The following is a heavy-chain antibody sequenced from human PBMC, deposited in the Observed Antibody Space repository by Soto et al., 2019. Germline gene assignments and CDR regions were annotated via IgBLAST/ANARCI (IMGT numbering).Heavy chain of an antibody. CDR1: GFTFSSYA. J-gene: IGHJ3*02. CDR3: ASGIRGSSSILDAFDI. CDR2: ISSNGGST. V-gene: IGHV3-64*01. D-gene: IGHD6-6*01. Sequence: GSLRLSCAASGFTFSSYAMHWVRQAPGKGLEYVSAISSNGGSTYYANSVKGRFTISRDNSKNTLYLQMGSLRAEDMAVYYCASGIRGSSSILDAFDIWGQGTMVTVSS.